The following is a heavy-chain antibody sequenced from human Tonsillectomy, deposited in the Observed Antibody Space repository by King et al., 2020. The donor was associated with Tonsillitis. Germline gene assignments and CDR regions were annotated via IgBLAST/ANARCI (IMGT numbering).Heavy chain of an antibody. J-gene: IGHJ4*02. V-gene: IGHV4-39*01. CDR2: IYYSGST. D-gene: IGHD3-22*01. CDR1: GGSISSSSYY. CDR3: ARHEVSGNYDSSGYYY. Sequence: QLQESGPGLVKPSETLSLTCTVSGGSISSSSYYWGWIRQPPGKGLEWIGSIYYSGSTYYNPSLKSRVTISVDTSKNQFSLKLSSVTAADTAVYYCARHEVSGNYDSSGYYYWGQGTLVTVSS.